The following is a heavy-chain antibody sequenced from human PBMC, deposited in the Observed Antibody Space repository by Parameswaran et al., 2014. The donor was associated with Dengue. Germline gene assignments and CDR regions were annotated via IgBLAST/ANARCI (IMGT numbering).Heavy chain of an antibody. Sequence: RWIRQPPGKGLEWVSAISGSGGSTYYADSVKGRFTISRDNSKNTLYLQMNSLRAEDTAVYYCAKSPAVRGVIITRYYFDYWGQGTLVTVSS. CDR2: ISGSGGST. D-gene: IGHD3-10*01. V-gene: IGHV3-23*01. J-gene: IGHJ4*02. CDR3: AKSPAVRGVIITRYYFDY.